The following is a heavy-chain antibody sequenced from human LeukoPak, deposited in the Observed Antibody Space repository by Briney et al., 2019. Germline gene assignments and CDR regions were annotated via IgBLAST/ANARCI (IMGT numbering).Heavy chain of an antibody. V-gene: IGHV4-39*01. CDR3: ARLWSSSQEFDS. D-gene: IGHD6-6*01. Sequence: KPSETLSLTCTVSGDSISSSSYYWGWIRQPPGEGLEWVGSISYTGSTYYNPSLKSRVTISVDTSKIQFSLKLTSVTATDTAVYYCARLWSSSQEFDSWGQGTLVTVSS. CDR2: ISYTGST. CDR1: GDSISSSSYY. J-gene: IGHJ4*02.